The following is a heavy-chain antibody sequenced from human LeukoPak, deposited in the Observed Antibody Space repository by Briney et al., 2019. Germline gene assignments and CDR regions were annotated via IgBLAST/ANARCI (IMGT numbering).Heavy chain of an antibody. CDR2: IYYSGST. CDR1: GGSISSGGYY. J-gene: IGHJ1*01. D-gene: IGHD3-22*01. V-gene: IGHV4-31*11. Sequence: SETLSLTCAVSGGSISSGGYYWSWIRQHPGKGLEWIGYIYYSGSTYYNPSLKSRVTISVDTSKNQFSLKLISVTAADTAVYYCAGTYDSSGYYGGHFQHWGQGTLVTVSS. CDR3: AGTYDSSGYYGGHFQH.